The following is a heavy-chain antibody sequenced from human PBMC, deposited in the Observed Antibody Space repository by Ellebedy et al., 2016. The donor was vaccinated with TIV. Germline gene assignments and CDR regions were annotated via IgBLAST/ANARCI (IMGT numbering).Heavy chain of an antibody. CDR3: TTDPTRYCTSSSCLLGY. V-gene: IGHV3-15*01. CDR1: GFTFSNAW. J-gene: IGHJ4*02. D-gene: IGHD2-2*01. Sequence: PGGSLRLSCEASGFTFSNAWMGWVRQAPGKGLEWVGRIKSQGDGGTTEYGPPAKGRFTISRDDSKNTLYLQMKRLKTEDTAVYYCTTDPTRYCTSSSCLLGYWGQGNMVTVSS. CDR2: IKSQGDGGTT.